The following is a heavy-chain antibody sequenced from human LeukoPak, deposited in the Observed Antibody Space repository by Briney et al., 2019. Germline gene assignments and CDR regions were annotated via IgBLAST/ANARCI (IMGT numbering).Heavy chain of an antibody. CDR1: GFAFSSYW. J-gene: IGHJ4*02. CDR3: ARGVFASGWYPDNFDY. Sequence: GGSLRLSCAASGFAFSSYWMSWVRQAPGKGLEWVANVNQVGSDKYYMDSVKGRFTISRGNAENSLDLQMNSLRAEDTAVYYCARGVFASGWYPDNFDYWGQGTLVTVSS. V-gene: IGHV3-7*01. CDR2: VNQVGSDK. D-gene: IGHD6-19*01.